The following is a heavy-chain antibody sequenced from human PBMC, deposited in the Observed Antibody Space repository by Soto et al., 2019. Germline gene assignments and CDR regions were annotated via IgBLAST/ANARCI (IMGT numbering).Heavy chain of an antibody. J-gene: IGHJ3*02. CDR3: ATGTGDGSLGDAFDI. D-gene: IGHD7-27*01. CDR2: IKSKTDGGTT. CDR1: GFTFSNAW. V-gene: IGHV3-15*01. Sequence: GGSLRLSCAASGFTFSNAWMSWVRQAPGKGLEWVGRIKSKTDGGTTDYAAPVKGRFTISRDDSKNTLYLQMNSLKTEDTAVYYCATGTGDGSLGDAFDIWGQGTMVTVSS.